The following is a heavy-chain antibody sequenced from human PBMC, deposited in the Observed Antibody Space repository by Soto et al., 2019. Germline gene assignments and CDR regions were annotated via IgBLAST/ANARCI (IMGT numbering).Heavy chain of an antibody. V-gene: IGHV3-23*01. CDR1: GFIFSNYA. CDR3: AKDTGRGGGSVFDY. CDR2: ISGSGADT. Sequence: EVQLLESGGGLVQPGGSLRLSCAPSGFIFSNYAMSWVRQARGKGLEWVSAISGSGADTYYPESVKGRFTISRVNFKNTLYLPMKSPRAEDTAVYYCAKDTGRGGGSVFDYWGQGTLVTVSS. J-gene: IGHJ4*02. D-gene: IGHD2-15*01.